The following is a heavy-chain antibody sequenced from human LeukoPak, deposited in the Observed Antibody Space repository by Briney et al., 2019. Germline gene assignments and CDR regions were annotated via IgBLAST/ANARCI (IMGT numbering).Heavy chain of an antibody. CDR2: IDPSDSYT. V-gene: IGHV5-10-1*01. CDR3: ARPYCSGGSCYSGIDFQH. CDR1: GYSFTSYW. J-gene: IGHJ1*01. Sequence: GESLKISCKGSGYSFTSYWISCVRQMPGKGLEWMGRIDPSDSYTNYSPSFQGHVTISADKSNSTAYLQWSSLKASDTAMYYCARPYCSGGSCYSGIDFQHWGQGTLVTVSS. D-gene: IGHD2-15*01.